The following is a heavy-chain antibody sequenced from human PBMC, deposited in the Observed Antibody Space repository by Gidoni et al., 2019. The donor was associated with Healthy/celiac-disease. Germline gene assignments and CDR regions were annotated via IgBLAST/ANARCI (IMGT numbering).Heavy chain of an antibody. J-gene: IGHJ4*02. CDR1: GVTFSNAW. V-gene: IGHV3-15*01. D-gene: IGHD1-26*01. Sequence: EVQLLDSVGGLVKPGGSLRLSCAASGVTFSNAWMSWVRQAPGKGLEWVGRIKSKTAGGTTDYAAPVKGRFNISRDDSKNTLYLQMNSLKTEDTAVYYCTTEGELDYFDCWGQGTLVTVSS. CDR3: TTEGELDYFDC. CDR2: IKSKTAGGTT.